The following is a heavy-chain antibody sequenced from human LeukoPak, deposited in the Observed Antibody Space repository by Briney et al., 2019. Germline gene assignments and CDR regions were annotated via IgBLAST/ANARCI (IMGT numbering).Heavy chain of an antibody. Sequence: PSETLSLTCTVSGGSISSSSAYWGWIRQPPGKGLEWIGSIYYSKNTYYNPSLKSRVTISVDTSKNQFSLKLTSVTAADTAVYYCARLGIGVVPSAMLGDYYFDYWGQGTLVTVSS. V-gene: IGHV4-39*07. CDR3: ARLGIGVVPSAMLGDYYFDY. CDR1: GGSISSSSAY. J-gene: IGHJ4*02. CDR2: IYYSKNT. D-gene: IGHD2-2*01.